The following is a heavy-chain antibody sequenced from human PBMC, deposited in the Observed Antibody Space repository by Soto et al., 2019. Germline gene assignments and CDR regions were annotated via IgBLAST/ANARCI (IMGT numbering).Heavy chain of an antibody. V-gene: IGHV3-66*04. J-gene: IGHJ4*02. CDR1: GFTVSSNY. Sequence: GGSLILSCAASGFTVSSNYMSWVRQAPGKGLEWVSVIYSGGSTYYADSVKGRFTISRDNSKNTLYLQMNSLRAEDTAVYYCARRLKRGYGDYFYWGQGTLVTVSS. D-gene: IGHD4-17*01. CDR3: ARRLKRGYGDYFY. CDR2: IYSGGST.